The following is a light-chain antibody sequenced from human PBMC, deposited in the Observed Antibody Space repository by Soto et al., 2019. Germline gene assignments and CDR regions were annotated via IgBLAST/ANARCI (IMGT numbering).Light chain of an antibody. CDR1: QSVSSK. J-gene: IGKJ2*01. CDR3: QQYGRSPYT. V-gene: IGKV3D-15*01. Sequence: EIVMTQSPATLSVSPGEGATLSCRASQSVSSKLAWYQQKPGQAPRLLIYGASTRATGIPARFSGSGSGTDFTLTISRLEPEDFAVYYCQQYGRSPYTFGQGTKVDIK. CDR2: GAS.